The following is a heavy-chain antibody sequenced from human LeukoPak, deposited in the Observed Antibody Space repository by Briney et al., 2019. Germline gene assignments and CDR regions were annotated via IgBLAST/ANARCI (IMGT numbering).Heavy chain of an antibody. J-gene: IGHJ4*02. CDR2: IIPIFGTA. D-gene: IGHD3-10*01. CDR1: GGTFSSYA. Sequence: SVKVSCKASGGTFSSYAISWVRQAPGQGLEWMGRIIPIFGTANCAQKFQGRVTITTDESTSTAYMELSSLRSEDRAVYYCASTMDGLGPYFDYWGQGTLVTVSS. CDR3: ASTMDGLGPYFDY. V-gene: IGHV1-69*05.